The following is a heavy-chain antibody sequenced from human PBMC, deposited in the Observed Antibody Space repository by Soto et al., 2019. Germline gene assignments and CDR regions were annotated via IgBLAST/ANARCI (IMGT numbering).Heavy chain of an antibody. Sequence: SLKISCAASGFNFDDYAMHWVRQIPGKGLEWVSGISWNSGSIGYADSVKGRFTISRDNAKNSLYLEMNSLRSEDTALYYCAKDHDEDFGYDLDYFNYWGRGTLVTVSS. V-gene: IGHV3-9*01. D-gene: IGHD5-12*01. J-gene: IGHJ4*02. CDR3: AKDHDEDFGYDLDYFNY. CDR1: GFNFDDYA. CDR2: ISWNSGSI.